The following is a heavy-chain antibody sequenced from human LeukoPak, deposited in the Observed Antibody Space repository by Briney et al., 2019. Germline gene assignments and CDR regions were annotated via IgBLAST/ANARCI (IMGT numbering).Heavy chain of an antibody. V-gene: IGHV4-59*01. J-gene: IGHJ4*02. CDR1: GGSISSYY. CDR3: ARGLSSSWFDY. CDR2: IYYSGST. D-gene: IGHD6-13*01. Sequence: PSETLSLTCTVSGGSISSYYWSWIRQPPGKGLEWIGCIYYSGSTNYNPSLKSRVTISVDTSKNQFSLKLSSVTATDTAVYYCARGLSSSWFDYWGQGTLVTVSS.